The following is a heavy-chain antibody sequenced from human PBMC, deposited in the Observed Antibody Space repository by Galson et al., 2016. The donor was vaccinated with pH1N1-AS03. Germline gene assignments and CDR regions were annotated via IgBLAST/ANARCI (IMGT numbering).Heavy chain of an antibody. V-gene: IGHV1-3*01. J-gene: IGHJ4*02. CDR2: INADNTDT. CDR1: GYTFTNYA. CDR3: ARTNYYHSSGDY. D-gene: IGHD3-22*01. Sequence: SVKVSCKASGYTFTNYAVHWVRQAPGQGLEWIGWINADNTDTKYSQKFQDRVTITRDTFATTAYMELSSLRSEDTAVYYCARTNYYHSSGDYWGQGTLVTVSS.